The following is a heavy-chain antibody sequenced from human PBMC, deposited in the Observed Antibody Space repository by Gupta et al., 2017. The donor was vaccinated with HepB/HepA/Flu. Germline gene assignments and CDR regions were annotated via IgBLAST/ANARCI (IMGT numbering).Heavy chain of an antibody. J-gene: IGHJ5*02. Sequence: QLQLQESGPGLVKPSETLSLTCTVSGGSISSSSYYWGWIRQPPGKGLEWIGSIYYSGSTYYNPSLKSRVTISVDTSKNQFSLKLSSVTAADTAVYYCARWCRITIFGGEKDWFDPWGQGTLVTVSS. D-gene: IGHD3-3*01. CDR3: ARWCRITIFGGEKDWFDP. CDR2: IYYSGST. V-gene: IGHV4-39*01. CDR1: GGSISSSSYY.